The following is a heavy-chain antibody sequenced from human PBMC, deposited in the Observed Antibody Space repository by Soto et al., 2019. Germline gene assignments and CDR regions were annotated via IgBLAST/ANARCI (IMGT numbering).Heavy chain of an antibody. CDR1: GGTFRTSA. V-gene: IGHV1-69*13. CDR3: ARDKDRQQLGGNYYYIMDV. CDR2: IMPVFPTP. D-gene: IGHD3-3*02. Sequence: SVKVSCKTSGGTFRTSAISWVRQAPGQGLEWMGGIMPVFPTPDYAQKFQGRVTITADESTSTAYMELSSLRSEDTAVYYCARDKDRQQLGGNYYYIMDVWGQGTTVTISS. J-gene: IGHJ6*01.